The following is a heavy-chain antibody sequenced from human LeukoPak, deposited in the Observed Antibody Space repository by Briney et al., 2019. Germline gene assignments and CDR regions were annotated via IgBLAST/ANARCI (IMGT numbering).Heavy chain of an antibody. CDR1: GFTFSFYT. V-gene: IGHV3-23*01. CDR3: ARDKEGGSNDH. Sequence: GGSLRLSCAASGFTFSFYTMSWVRQAPGKGLEWVSGLSGSGGSTYYSDSVKGRFTISRDNTKNLVYLQMSGLRVDDTAIYYCARDKEGGSNDHWGQGTLVTVSS. D-gene: IGHD2-15*01. J-gene: IGHJ4*02. CDR2: LSGSGGST.